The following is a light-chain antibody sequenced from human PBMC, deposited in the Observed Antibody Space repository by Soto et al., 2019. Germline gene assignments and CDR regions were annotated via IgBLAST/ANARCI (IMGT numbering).Light chain of an antibody. CDR2: AAS. CDR3: LQDYNYPFT. J-gene: IGKJ3*01. V-gene: IGKV1-8*01. Sequence: AIRMTQSPSSLSASTGDRVTITCRASQGISSYLAWYQQKPGKAPKLLIYAASSLQSGVPSRFSGSGSGTDFTLTISSLQPEDFATYYCLQDYNYPFTLGPGTKVDIK. CDR1: QGISSY.